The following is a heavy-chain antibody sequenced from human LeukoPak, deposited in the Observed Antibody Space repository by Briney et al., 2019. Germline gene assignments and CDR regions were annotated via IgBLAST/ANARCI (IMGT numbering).Heavy chain of an antibody. CDR2: INPSSGST. CDR1: GYTFTSYY. Sequence: GASVKVSCKASGYTFTSYYMHWVRQAPGQGLEWMGIINPSSGSTSYAQKFQGRVTMTRDMSTSTAYMELSRLRSDDTAVYYCAREHREGYNFDYWGQGSLLTVSS. J-gene: IGHJ4*02. V-gene: IGHV1-46*01. D-gene: IGHD5-24*01. CDR3: AREHREGYNFDY.